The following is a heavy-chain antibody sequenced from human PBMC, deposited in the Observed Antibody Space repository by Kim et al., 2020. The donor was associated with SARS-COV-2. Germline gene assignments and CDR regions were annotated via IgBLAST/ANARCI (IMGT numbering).Heavy chain of an antibody. Sequence: ASVKVSCKGSGYIFTSYAVNWVRQAPGQGLEWMGWINTNHGNPNYAQGFTGRFSFSSDTSVTTAYLVLGGLKAADTAVYFCAVASAKFVDAFDVWGQG. CDR3: AVASAKFVDAFDV. CDR2: INTNHGNP. V-gene: IGHV7-4-1*01. CDR1: GYIFTSYA. D-gene: IGHD6-19*01. J-gene: IGHJ3*01.